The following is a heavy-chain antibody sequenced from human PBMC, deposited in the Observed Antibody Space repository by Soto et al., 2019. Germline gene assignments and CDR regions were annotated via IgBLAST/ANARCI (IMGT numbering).Heavy chain of an antibody. CDR3: ARGGVGELLWFDY. CDR2: INHSGRV. J-gene: IGHJ4*02. D-gene: IGHD3-10*01. V-gene: IGHV4-34*01. CDR1: GGSFSAHS. Sequence: TSETLSLTCAVYGGSFSAHSWTWIRQSPGKGLEWIGDINHSGRVNYSPSLKSRVTMSVDTSKNQFSLKLSSVTAADTAVYYCARGGVGELLWFDYWGQGTLVTVSS.